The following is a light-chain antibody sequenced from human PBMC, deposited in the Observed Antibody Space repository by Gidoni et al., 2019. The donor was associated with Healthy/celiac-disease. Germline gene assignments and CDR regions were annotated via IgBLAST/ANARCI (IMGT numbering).Light chain of an antibody. CDR3: QQSYSTPCS. CDR2: AAS. J-gene: IGKJ2*04. V-gene: IGKV1-39*01. CDR1: QSISSY. Sequence: DIQMNQSPSSPSASVGDRVTITCLASQSISSYLNWYQQKPGKAPKLLIYAASSLQSGVPSRFSGSGSGTDFTLTISSLQPEDFATYYCQQSYSTPCSFGQGTKLEIK.